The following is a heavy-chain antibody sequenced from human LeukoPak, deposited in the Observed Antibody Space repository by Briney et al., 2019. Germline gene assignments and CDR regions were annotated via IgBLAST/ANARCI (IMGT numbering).Heavy chain of an antibody. J-gene: IGHJ4*02. CDR3: VRGGGVAAAETFDY. D-gene: IGHD6-13*01. CDR1: GGSISSYY. V-gene: IGHV4-4*07. Sequence: PSETLSLTCTVSGGSISSYYWSWIRQPAGKGLEWIGRIYTSGSTNYNPSLKSRVTMSVDTSKNQFSLKLSSVTAADTAVYYCVRGGGVAAAETFDYWGQGTLVTVSS. CDR2: IYTSGST.